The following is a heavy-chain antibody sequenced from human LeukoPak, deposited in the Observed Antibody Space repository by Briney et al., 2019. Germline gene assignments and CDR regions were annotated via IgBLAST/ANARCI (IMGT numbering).Heavy chain of an antibody. J-gene: IGHJ4*02. V-gene: IGHV4-61*02. CDR2: IYTSGST. CDR3: AREPVGASNSQYYFDY. D-gene: IGHD1-26*01. CDR1: GGSISSGSYY. Sequence: SETLSLTCTVSGGSISSGSYYWSWIRQPAGKGLEWIGRIYTSGSTNYNPSLKSRVTISVDTSKNQFSLKLSSVTAADTAVYYCAREPVGASNSQYYFDYWGQGTLVTVSS.